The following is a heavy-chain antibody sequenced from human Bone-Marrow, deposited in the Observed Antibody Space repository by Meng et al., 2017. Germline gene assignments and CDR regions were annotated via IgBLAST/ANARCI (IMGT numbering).Heavy chain of an antibody. V-gene: IGHV4-4*02. CDR3: TTLYGDSIS. CDR2: IYHSGRT. CDR1: GGSISNDQW. J-gene: IGHJ4*02. D-gene: IGHD4-17*01. Sequence: QVQLQESGPGLVKPSGTLSLTCDVSGGSISNDQWWSWVRQPPGKGLEWIGEIYHSGRTNYNPSVKSRVTMSVDKSQNQSSLKVSSVAAADTAVYYCTTLYGDSISWGQGTLVTVSS.